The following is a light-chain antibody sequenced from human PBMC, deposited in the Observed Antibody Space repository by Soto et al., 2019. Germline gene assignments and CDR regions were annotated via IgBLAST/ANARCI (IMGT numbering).Light chain of an antibody. CDR2: KTS. J-gene: IGKJ2*03. Sequence: DIQMTQSPSTLSASVGDRVTITCRASQSTSSWLAWYQQEPGKAPKLLIYKTSTLESGVPSRFSGSGAGTEFTLTIGCLQADDFATYYCQQYSSYSYSFGQGTKLEIK. V-gene: IGKV1-5*03. CDR1: QSTSSW. CDR3: QQYSSYSYS.